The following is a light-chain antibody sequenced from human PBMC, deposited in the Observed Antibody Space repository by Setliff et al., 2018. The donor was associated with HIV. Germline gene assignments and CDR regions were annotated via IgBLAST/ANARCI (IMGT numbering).Light chain of an antibody. CDR2: DDS. Sequence: QSVLTQPASVSGSPGQSITISCTGTSSDIGTYNLVSWYQQYPGKAPKPMIYDDSKRPSGLSNRFSGSKSGNTASLSISGLQAEDEADYYCSSYRVTSTLFGTGTKVTVL. CDR1: SSDIGTYNL. V-gene: IGLV2-14*02. J-gene: IGLJ1*01. CDR3: SSYRVTSTL.